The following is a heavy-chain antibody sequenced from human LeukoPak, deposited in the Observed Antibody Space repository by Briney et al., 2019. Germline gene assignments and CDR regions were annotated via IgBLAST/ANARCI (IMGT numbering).Heavy chain of an antibody. CDR2: IGATGDT. D-gene: IGHD3-3*01. J-gene: IGHJ4*02. CDR1: GLTFSSYD. V-gene: IGHV3-13*01. Sequence: GGSLRLSCAASGLTFSSYDMHWIRQAPVKGLEWVSSIGATGDTYYTVSVKGRFTISRDNSKNTLYLQMNSLRAEDTAVYYCAKDSDFWSGYYFDYWGQGTLVTVSS. CDR3: AKDSDFWSGYYFDY.